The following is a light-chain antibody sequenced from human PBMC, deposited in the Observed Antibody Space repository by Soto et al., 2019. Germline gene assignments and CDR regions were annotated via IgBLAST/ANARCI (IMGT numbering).Light chain of an antibody. CDR3: QQYYSFPWT. V-gene: IGKV1-5*01. Sequence: DIQMTQSPSTLSASVGDRVTITCRASQSISSWSAWYQQKPGKAPELLVYAASTLQSGVPSRFSGSGSGTDFTLTISCLQSEDFATYYCQQYYSFPWTFGQGTKVDIK. CDR2: AAS. J-gene: IGKJ1*01. CDR1: QSISSW.